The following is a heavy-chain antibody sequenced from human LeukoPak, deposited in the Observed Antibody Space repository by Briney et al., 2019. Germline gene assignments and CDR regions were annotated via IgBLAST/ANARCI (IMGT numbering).Heavy chain of an antibody. J-gene: IGHJ4*02. CDR2: INQDGTEK. CDR3: ARDDNWGSDY. V-gene: IGHV3-7*04. D-gene: IGHD7-27*01. Sequence: GGSLRLSCAASGFTFSSYWMSWVGQVPGKGLKWVANINQDGTEKYFVDSVKGRFTVSRDSAKNSLYLQMNSLRAEDTAVYYCARDDNWGSDYWGQGTLVTVSS. CDR1: GFTFSSYW.